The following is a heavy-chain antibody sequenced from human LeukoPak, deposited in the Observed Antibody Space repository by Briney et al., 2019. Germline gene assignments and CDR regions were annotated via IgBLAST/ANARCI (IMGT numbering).Heavy chain of an antibody. D-gene: IGHD3-16*01. CDR2: IKQDGSKK. V-gene: IGHV3-7*03. CDR1: GFPFSSYW. CDR3: ARGGGLDV. J-gene: IGHJ6*02. Sequence: GGSLRLSCVASGFPFSSYWMTWVRQAPGKGLEWVANIKQDGSKKSYVDSVKGRFTISRDNAKNSLYLQMSNLRAEDTAVYFCARGGGLDVWGQGATVTVSS.